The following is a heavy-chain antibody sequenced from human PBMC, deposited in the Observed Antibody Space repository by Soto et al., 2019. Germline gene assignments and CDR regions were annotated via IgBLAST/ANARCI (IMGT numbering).Heavy chain of an antibody. CDR3: TRDYFGSGSYSSALDY. CDR1: GFTFSGSA. Sequence: GGSLRLSCATSGFTFSGSAMHWVRQASGKGLEWIGRIRSKANSYATAYAASMKGRFTISRDDSKNTAYLQVNSLKTEDTAVYYCTRDYFGSGSYSSALDYWGQGTLVTVSS. D-gene: IGHD3-10*01. V-gene: IGHV3-73*01. CDR2: IRSKANSYAT. J-gene: IGHJ4*02.